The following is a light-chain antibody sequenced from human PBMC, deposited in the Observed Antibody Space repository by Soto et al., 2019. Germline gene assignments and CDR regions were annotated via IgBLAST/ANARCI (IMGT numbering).Light chain of an antibody. J-gene: IGKJ4*01. CDR2: GAS. Sequence: EIVLTQSPGTLSFSPGERATLSCRASQSVSSSYLAWYQQKPGQAPRLLIYGASSRATGIPDRFSGSGSGKDFTLTISRLEPEDFAVYYCQQYGRSPPTFGGGSQVEIX. CDR1: QSVSSSY. CDR3: QQYGRSPPT. V-gene: IGKV3-20*01.